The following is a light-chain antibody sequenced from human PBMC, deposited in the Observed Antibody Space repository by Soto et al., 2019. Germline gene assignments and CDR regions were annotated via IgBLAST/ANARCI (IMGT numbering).Light chain of an antibody. Sequence: QSVLTQPASVSGSPGQSITISCTGTSSDVGGYNYVSWYQQHPGKAPKLMIYEVSHRPSGVSNRFSGSKSGNTASLTISGLQAEDEADYYCSSYTTSGTLVVFGGGTKVTVL. J-gene: IGLJ2*01. CDR3: SSYTTSGTLVV. CDR2: EVS. CDR1: SSDVGGYNY. V-gene: IGLV2-14*01.